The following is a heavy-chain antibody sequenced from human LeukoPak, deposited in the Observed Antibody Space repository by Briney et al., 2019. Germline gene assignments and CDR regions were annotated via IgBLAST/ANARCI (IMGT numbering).Heavy chain of an antibody. Sequence: ASAKVSCKASGYTFTSYGISWVRQAPGQGLEWMGWISAYNGNTNYAQKLQGRVTMTTDTSTSTAYMELRSLRSDDTAVYYCARDTYYDSSGYYSYYGMDVWGQGTTVTVSS. CDR3: ARDTYYDSSGYYSYYGMDV. D-gene: IGHD3-22*01. CDR2: ISAYNGNT. J-gene: IGHJ6*02. CDR1: GYTFTSYG. V-gene: IGHV1-18*01.